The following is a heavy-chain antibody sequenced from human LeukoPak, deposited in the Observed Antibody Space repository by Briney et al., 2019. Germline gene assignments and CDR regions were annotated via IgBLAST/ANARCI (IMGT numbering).Heavy chain of an antibody. CDR3: AREVVVVVPAAIPQVENWFDP. J-gene: IGHJ5*02. CDR2: IYYSGSI. CDR1: GASISSYY. D-gene: IGHD2-2*01. V-gene: IGHV4-59*01. Sequence: SETLSLTCTVSGASISSYYWSWIRQPPGKGLEWIGDIYYSGSIKYNPSLKSRVTMSVDTSKNQFSLKLSSVTAADTAVYYCAREVVVVVPAAIPQVENWFDPWGQGTLVTVSS.